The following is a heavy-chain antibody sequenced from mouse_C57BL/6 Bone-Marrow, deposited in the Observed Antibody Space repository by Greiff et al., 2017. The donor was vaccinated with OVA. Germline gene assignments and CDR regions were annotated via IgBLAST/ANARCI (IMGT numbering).Heavy chain of an antibody. CDR3: ATLGWLLPYFDY. J-gene: IGHJ2*01. V-gene: IGHV1-67*01. CDR1: GYTFTDYA. Sequence: VQLQESGPELVRPGVSVKISCKGSGYTFTDYAMHWVKQSHAKSLEWIGVISTYYGDASYNQKFKDKATLTVDKSSSTAYMELARLTSEDSAVYYCATLGWLLPYFDYWGQGTTLTVSS. D-gene: IGHD2-3*01. CDR2: ISTYYGDA.